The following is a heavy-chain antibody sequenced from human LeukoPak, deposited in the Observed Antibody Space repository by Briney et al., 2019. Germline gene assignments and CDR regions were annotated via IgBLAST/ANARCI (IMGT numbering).Heavy chain of an antibody. V-gene: IGHV1-69*05. Sequence: SVKVSCKASGGTFSSYAISWVRQAPGQGLEWMGGIIPIFGTANYARKFQGRVTLTTDESTSTAYMELSSLRSEDTAVYYCATSPWTYYYDSSGYFAHWGQGTLVTVSS. CDR3: ATSPWTYYYDSSGYFAH. CDR2: IIPIFGTA. J-gene: IGHJ4*02. D-gene: IGHD3-22*01. CDR1: GGTFSSYA.